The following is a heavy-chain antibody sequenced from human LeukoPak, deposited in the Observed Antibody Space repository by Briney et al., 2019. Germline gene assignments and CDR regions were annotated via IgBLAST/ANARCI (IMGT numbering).Heavy chain of an antibody. V-gene: IGHV4-39*02. CDR3: ATEDAFDI. J-gene: IGHJ3*02. Sequence: PSETLSLTCTVSGGSISSSSYYWGWLRQPPGKGLEWIGSIYYSGSTYYNPSLKSRATISVDTSKNQFSLKLSSVTAADTAVYYCATEDAFDIWGQGTMVTVSS. CDR1: GGSISSSSYY. CDR2: IYYSGST.